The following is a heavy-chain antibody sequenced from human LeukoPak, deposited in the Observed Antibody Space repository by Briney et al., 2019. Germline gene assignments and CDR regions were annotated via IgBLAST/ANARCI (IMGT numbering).Heavy chain of an antibody. V-gene: IGHV1-46*01. Sequence: ASVKVSCKASGYTFTSYYMHWVRQAPGQGLEWMGIINPSGGSTSYAQKFQGRVTMARDTSTSTVYMELSSLRSEDTVVYYCARNVRLPVAIFGVVIAYYMDVWGKGTTVTVSS. CDR1: GYTFTSYY. D-gene: IGHD3-3*01. CDR3: ARNVRLPVAIFGVVIAYYMDV. CDR2: INPSGGST. J-gene: IGHJ6*03.